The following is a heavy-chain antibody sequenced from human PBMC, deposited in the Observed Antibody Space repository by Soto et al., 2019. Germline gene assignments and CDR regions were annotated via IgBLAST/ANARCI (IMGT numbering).Heavy chain of an antibody. CDR2: IWYDGSNK. CDR3: ARDPLEPSGLESAFDI. Sequence: GSLRLSCAASGFTFSSYGMHWVRQAPGKGLEWVAVIWYDGSNKYYADSVKGRFTISRDNSKNTLYLQMNSLRAEDTAVYYCARDPLEPSGLESAFDIWGQGTMVTVSS. V-gene: IGHV3-33*01. J-gene: IGHJ3*02. D-gene: IGHD1-1*01. CDR1: GFTFSSYG.